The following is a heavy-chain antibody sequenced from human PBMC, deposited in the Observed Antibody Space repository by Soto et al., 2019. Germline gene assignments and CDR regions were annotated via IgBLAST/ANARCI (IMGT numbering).Heavy chain of an antibody. CDR3: ARDLVVATFRNWFDP. Sequence: HVQLVQSGTEVKKPGASVKVSCKASGYNFSSFAMHWVRQAPGQRLEWMGWINTGNGETRYSRNFQGRINITKDTSANVVYLNLTSLRSEDAAVYYCARDLVVATFRNWFDPWGQGTLVTVSP. D-gene: IGHD2-15*01. CDR1: GYNFSSFA. CDR2: INTGNGET. J-gene: IGHJ5*02. V-gene: IGHV1-3*04.